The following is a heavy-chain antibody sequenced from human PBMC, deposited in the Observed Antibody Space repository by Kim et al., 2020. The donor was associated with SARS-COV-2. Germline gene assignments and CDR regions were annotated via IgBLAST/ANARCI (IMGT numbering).Heavy chain of an antibody. CDR2: IGTAGDT. CDR1: GFTFSSYD. V-gene: IGHV3-13*01. J-gene: IGHJ4*02. D-gene: IGHD6-6*01. Sequence: GGSLRLSCAASGFTFSSYDMHWVRQATGKGLEWVSAIGTAGDTYYPGSVKGRFTISRENAKNSLYLQMNSLRAGDTAVYYCARRGSSSYFDYWGQGTLVTVSS. CDR3: ARRGSSSYFDY.